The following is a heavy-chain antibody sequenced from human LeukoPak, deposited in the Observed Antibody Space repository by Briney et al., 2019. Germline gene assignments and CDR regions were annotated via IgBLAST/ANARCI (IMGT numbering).Heavy chain of an antibody. CDR2: ISSNGGST. CDR1: EFTLSSYA. V-gene: IGHV3-64D*06. Sequence: GGSLRLSCSASEFTLSSYAMHWVRQAPGKGLEYVSAISSNGGSTYYADSVKGRFTISRDNSKNTLYLQMSSLRAEDTAVYYCVKGPIAAAGLNWGQGTLVTVSS. D-gene: IGHD6-13*01. CDR3: VKGPIAAAGLN. J-gene: IGHJ4*02.